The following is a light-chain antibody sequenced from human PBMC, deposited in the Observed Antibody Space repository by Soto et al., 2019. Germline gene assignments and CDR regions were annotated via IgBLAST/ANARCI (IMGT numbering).Light chain of an antibody. CDR2: SAS. J-gene: IGKJ4*01. CDR1: QSVARSY. CDR3: HQYATSPLP. Sequence: ETELTQSPGTLSLSPGEKATLSCRARQSVARSYLAWYQQKPGQAPRVLIYSASSRATGIPDRFSGSGSGSDFTLTISRLEPEDFAVYYCHQYATSPLPFGGGTKVDIK. V-gene: IGKV3-20*01.